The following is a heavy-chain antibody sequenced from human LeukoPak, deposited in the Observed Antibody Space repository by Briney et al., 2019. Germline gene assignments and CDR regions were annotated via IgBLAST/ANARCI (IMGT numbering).Heavy chain of an antibody. CDR1: GFTFSSYA. J-gene: IGHJ4*02. V-gene: IGHV3-23*01. Sequence: GGSLRLSCEASGFTFSSYAMSWVRQAPGKGLEWVSAISGSGGSTYYADSVKGRFTISRDNSKNTLYLQMNSLRAEDTAVYYCAKDQAAMVAACGYWGQGTLVTVSS. CDR2: ISGSGGST. CDR3: AKDQAAMVAACGY. D-gene: IGHD2-15*01.